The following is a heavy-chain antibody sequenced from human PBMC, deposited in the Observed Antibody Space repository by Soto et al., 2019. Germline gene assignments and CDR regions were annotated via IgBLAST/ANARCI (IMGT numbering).Heavy chain of an antibody. CDR2: ISAYNGNA. CDR3: ERDIFPAIFAYVLGSASYYFDY. V-gene: IGHV1-18*01. J-gene: IGHJ4*02. D-gene: IGHD3-16*01. CDR1: GYTFTSSG. Sequence: ASVKVSCKASGYTFTSSGISWGRQAPGQGLEWMGWISAYNGNANYAQKLQGRVTMTTDTSTSTAYMELRSLRSDDTAVYYCERDIFPAIFAYVLGSASYYFDYWGQGTLVTVSS.